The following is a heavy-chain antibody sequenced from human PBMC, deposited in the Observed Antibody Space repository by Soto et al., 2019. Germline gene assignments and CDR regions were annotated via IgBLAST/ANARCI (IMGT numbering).Heavy chain of an antibody. V-gene: IGHV4-34*01. CDR2: INHSGST. Sequence: QVQLQQWGAGLLKPSETLSLTCAVYGGSFSGYYWSWIRQPPGKGLEWIGEINHSGSTNYNPSLKSRVTIAVDTSKNQFSLKLSSVTAADTAVYYCARERRLQWLVHLDPWGQGTLVTVSS. J-gene: IGHJ5*02. D-gene: IGHD6-19*01. CDR1: GGSFSGYY. CDR3: ARERRLQWLVHLDP.